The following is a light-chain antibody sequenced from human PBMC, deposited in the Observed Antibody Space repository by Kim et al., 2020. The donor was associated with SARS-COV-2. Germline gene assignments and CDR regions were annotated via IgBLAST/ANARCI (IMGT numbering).Light chain of an antibody. CDR3: SAWDSSLNVWV. CDR1: NNNVGNQV. V-gene: IGLV10-54*04. Sequence: QAGLTQPPSVSKGLGQTATLTCTGNNNNVGNQVAAWLQQHQGHPPKLLSYRNNNRPSGISERFSASRSGDTASRTITGLQPEDETDYYCSAWDSSLNVWVFGGGTQLTVL. CDR2: RNN. J-gene: IGLJ3*02.